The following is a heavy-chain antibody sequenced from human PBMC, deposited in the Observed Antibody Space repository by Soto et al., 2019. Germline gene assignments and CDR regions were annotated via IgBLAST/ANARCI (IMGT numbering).Heavy chain of an antibody. V-gene: IGHV3-23*01. J-gene: IGHJ3*02. CDR1: GFTFSSYA. CDR2: IRGSGGST. CDR3: AKVSYCSGGSCPAGAFDI. D-gene: IGHD2-15*01. Sequence: PGGSLRLSCAASGFTFSSYAMSWVRQAPGKGLEWVSAIRGSGGSTYYADSVKGRFTISRDNSKNTLYLQMNSLRAEDTAVYYCAKVSYCSGGSCPAGAFDIWGQGTMVTVSS.